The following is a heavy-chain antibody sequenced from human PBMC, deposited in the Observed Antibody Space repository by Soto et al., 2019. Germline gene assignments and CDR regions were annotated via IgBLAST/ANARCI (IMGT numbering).Heavy chain of an antibody. V-gene: IGHV3-23*01. CDR3: AKEEGIAAAVGGFDY. CDR2: ISGSGGST. Sequence: PGGSLRLSCAASGFIFSNHAMSWVRQAPGKGLEWVSAISGSGGSTYYADSVKGRFTISRDNSKNTLYLQMNSLRAEDTAVYYCAKEEGIAAAVGGFDYWGQGTLVTVSS. J-gene: IGHJ4*02. CDR1: GFIFSNHA. D-gene: IGHD6-13*01.